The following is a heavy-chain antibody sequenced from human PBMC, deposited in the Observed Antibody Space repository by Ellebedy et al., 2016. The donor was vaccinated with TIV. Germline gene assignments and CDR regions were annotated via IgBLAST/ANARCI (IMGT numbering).Heavy chain of an antibody. CDR3: ARQGFWSGSGTEHFQH. CDR2: IYFSGNT. CDR1: DGSISSSNYY. V-gene: IGHV4-39*01. D-gene: IGHD3-3*01. Sequence: SETLSLXXSVSDGSISSSNYYWGWIRQPPGQGLEWIGSIYFSGNTYYNLSLKSRVSISVDTSKKQFSLRQNAVTAADTTVYYCARQGFWSGSGTEHFQHWGQGSLVIVSS. J-gene: IGHJ1*01.